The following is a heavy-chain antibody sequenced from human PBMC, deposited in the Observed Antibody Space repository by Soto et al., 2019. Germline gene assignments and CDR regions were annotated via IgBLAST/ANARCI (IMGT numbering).Heavy chain of an antibody. CDR1: GCPFSNYY. CDR2: ISGSEDNI. CDR3: AKDLHWFAMDV. J-gene: IGHJ6*02. Sequence: GGSLRLSCVASGCPFSNYYIDWVRQAPGKGLEWVAVISGSEDNIHYADSVKGRFTISRDNSMNTLYLQMNSLRADDTAIYYCAKDLHWFAMDVWGQGTTVTVSS. D-gene: IGHD3-10*01. V-gene: IGHV3-23*01.